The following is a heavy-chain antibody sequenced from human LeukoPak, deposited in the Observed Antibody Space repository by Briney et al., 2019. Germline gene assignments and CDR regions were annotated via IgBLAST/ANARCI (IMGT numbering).Heavy chain of an antibody. J-gene: IGHJ5*02. CDR2: IYTSGNT. Sequence: SETLSLTCTVSGVPIKSHYWNWIRQPPGGGLEWIGYIYTSGNTNSSPSLKSRVTISADTSKNQLFLKLTSVTAADTAVYYCARYQGNCFDPLGQGNRVPGSS. D-gene: IGHD2-2*01. V-gene: IGHV4-4*09. CDR1: GVPIKSHY. CDR3: ARYQGNCFDP.